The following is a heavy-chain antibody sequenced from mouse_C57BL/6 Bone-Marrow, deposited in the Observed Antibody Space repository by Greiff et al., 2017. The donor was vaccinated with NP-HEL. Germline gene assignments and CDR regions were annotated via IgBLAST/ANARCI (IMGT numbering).Heavy chain of an antibody. J-gene: IGHJ2*01. D-gene: IGHD2-3*01. CDR2: IYPGGGYT. Sequence: QVQLKESGAELVRPGTSVKMSCKASGYTFTNYWIGWAKQRPGHGLEWIGDIYPGGGYTNYNEKFKGKATLTADKSSSTAYMQFSSLTSEDSAIYYCARGGLLLDFDYWGQGTTLTVSS. V-gene: IGHV1-63*01. CDR3: ARGGLLLDFDY. CDR1: GYTFTNYW.